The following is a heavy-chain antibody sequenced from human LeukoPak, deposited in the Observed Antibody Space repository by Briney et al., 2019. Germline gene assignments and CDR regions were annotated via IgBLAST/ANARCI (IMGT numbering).Heavy chain of an antibody. CDR3: ARPSDYGDYARVSAFDI. J-gene: IGHJ3*02. V-gene: IGHV1-69*13. CDR1: GGTFSSYA. Sequence: GASVKVSCKASGGTFSSYAISWVRQAPGQGLEWMGGIIPIFGTANYAQKFQGRVTITADESTSTAYMELSSLRSEDTAVYYCARPSDYGDYARVSAFDIWGQGTMVTVSS. CDR2: IIPIFGTA. D-gene: IGHD4-17*01.